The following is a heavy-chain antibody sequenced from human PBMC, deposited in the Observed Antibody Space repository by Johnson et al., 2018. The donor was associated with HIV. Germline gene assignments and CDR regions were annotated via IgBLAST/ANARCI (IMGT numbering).Heavy chain of an antibody. D-gene: IGHD3-22*01. CDR1: GFTFRSNG. CDR3: ARPLSSGLGFDAFDI. CDR2: IQYDGSDK. J-gene: IGHJ3*02. Sequence: QEKLVESGGGVVQPGGSLRLSCAASGFTFRSNGMHWVRQAPGKGLEWVTFIQYDGSDKSYADSVKGRFTVSRDNSKNTLYLQMNSLRAEDTAVYYCARPLSSGLGFDAFDIWGQGTMVTVSS. V-gene: IGHV3-30*02.